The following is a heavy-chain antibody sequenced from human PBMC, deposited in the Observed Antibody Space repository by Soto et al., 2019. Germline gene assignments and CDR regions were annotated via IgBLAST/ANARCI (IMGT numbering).Heavy chain of an antibody. Sequence: EVQLVESGGGLVQPGGSLRLSCAASGFSLRGYSMSWVRQAPGKGLEWVSYISGTGSSIYADSVKGRFTISRDNAKNSVYLQMNSLGDDDTAVHYCARGAGYGDYGGYWGQGTLVTVSS. CDR3: ARGAGYGDYGGY. J-gene: IGHJ4*02. V-gene: IGHV3-48*02. CDR1: GFSLRGYS. D-gene: IGHD4-17*01. CDR2: ISGTGSSI.